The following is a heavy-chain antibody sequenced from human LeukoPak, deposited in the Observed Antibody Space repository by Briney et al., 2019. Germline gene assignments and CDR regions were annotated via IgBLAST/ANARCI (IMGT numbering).Heavy chain of an antibody. V-gene: IGHV5-51*01. J-gene: IGHJ4*02. CDR1: GYRFTSYW. Sequence: GESLKISCKGSGYRFTSYWIAWVRQMPGKGLEWMGIIYPGDSDTRYSPSFQGQVTISDDKSISTAYLQWSSLKASDSAMYYCARRLAAAGSGDFDYWGQGTLVTVSS. CDR3: ARRLAAAGSGDFDY. CDR2: IYPGDSDT. D-gene: IGHD6-13*01.